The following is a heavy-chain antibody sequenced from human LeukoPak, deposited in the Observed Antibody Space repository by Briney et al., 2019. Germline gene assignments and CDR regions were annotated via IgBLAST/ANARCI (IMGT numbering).Heavy chain of an antibody. D-gene: IGHD3-16*01. CDR2: ISYDGSNK. CDR3: ARDRTPYDSYDY. CDR1: GLTFSSYA. Sequence: GGSLRLSCAASGLTFSSYAMHWVRQAPGKGLEWVAVISYDGSNKYYADSVKGRFTISRDNSKNTLYLQMNSLRAEDTAVYYCARDRTPYDSYDYWGQGTLVTVSS. J-gene: IGHJ4*02. V-gene: IGHV3-30*04.